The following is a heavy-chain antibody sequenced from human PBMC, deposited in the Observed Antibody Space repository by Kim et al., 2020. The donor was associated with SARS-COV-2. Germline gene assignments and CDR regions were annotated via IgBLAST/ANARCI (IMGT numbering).Heavy chain of an antibody. J-gene: IGHJ6*02. V-gene: IGHV1-3*01. CDR3: AGVAPLVPPRGGLGV. CDR2: INAGNGNT. Sequence: ASVKVSCKASGYTFTSYAMHWVRQAPGQRLEWMGWINAGNGNTKYSQKFQGRVTITRDTSASTAYMELSSLRSEDTAVYYCAGVAPLVPPRGGLGVWGHATTVSVSS. D-gene: IGHD6-19*01. CDR1: GYTFTSYA.